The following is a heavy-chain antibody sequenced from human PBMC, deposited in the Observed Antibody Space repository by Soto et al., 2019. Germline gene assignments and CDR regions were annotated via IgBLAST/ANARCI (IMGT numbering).Heavy chain of an antibody. V-gene: IGHV1-2*04. J-gene: IGHJ4*02. CDR2: INPNSGGT. CDR1: GYTFTGYY. D-gene: IGHD2-15*01. Sequence: ASVKVSCKASGYTFTGYYMHWVRQAPGQGLEWMGWINPNSGGTNYAQKFQGWVTMTRDTSISTAYMELSRLRSDDTAVYYCARVGWPDDSPALHFDYWGQGTLVTVSS. CDR3: ARVGWPDDSPALHFDY.